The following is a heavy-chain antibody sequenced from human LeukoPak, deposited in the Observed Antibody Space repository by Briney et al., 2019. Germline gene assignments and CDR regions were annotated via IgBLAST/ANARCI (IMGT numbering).Heavy chain of an antibody. CDR3: AKGGGYEAQYYYYYLDA. V-gene: IGHV3-23*01. J-gene: IGHJ6*03. CDR2: IFPSGGEI. D-gene: IGHD5-12*01. Sequence: GGSLRLSCAASGFTFSTFAMIWVRQPPGKGLEWVSSIFPSGGEIHYADSVRGRFTISRDNSKSTLSLQMKSLRAEDTAVYYCAKGGGYEAQYYYYYLDAWGKGTTVTISS. CDR1: GFTFSTFA.